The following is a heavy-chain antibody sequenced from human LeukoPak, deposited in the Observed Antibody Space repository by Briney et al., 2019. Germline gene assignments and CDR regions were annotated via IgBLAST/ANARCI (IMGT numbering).Heavy chain of an antibody. CDR1: GGSICSVSYY. J-gene: IGHJ6*02. CDR3: ARWHSSGWYLYYYDMDV. CDR2: MYNSRST. V-gene: IGHV4-61*02. D-gene: IGHD6-19*01. Sequence: SQTLSLTCTVSGGSICSVSYYWSWIRQPAGKGLEWIGRMYNSRSTNYIPSLKSRVTISVDTSKYQFSLKLSSVTAADTAVYYCARWHSSGWYLYYYDMDVWGQGTTVTVSS.